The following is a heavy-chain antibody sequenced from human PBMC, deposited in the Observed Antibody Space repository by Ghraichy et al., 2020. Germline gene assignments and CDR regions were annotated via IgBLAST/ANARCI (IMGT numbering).Heavy chain of an antibody. CDR2: INHSGST. D-gene: IGHD3-9*01. CDR3: ARGRKNLRLVTGRSSPFDP. V-gene: IGHV4-34*01. J-gene: IGHJ5*02. CDR1: GGSFSGYY. Sequence: SETLSLTCAVYGGSFSGYYWSWIRQPPGKGLEWIGEINHSGSTNYNPSLKSRVTISVDTSKNQFSLKLSSVTAADTAVYYCARGRKNLRLVTGRSSPFDPWGQGTLVTVSS.